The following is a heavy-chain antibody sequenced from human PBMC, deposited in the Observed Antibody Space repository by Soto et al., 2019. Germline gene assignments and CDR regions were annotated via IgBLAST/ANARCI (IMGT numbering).Heavy chain of an antibody. Sequence: SETLSLTCTVSGGSISSSSYYWGWIRQPPGKGLEWIGSIYYSGSTYYNPSLKSRVTISVDTSKNQFSLKLSSVTAADTAVYYCAGGTNGVWWDDYWGQGTLVTVSS. V-gene: IGHV4-39*01. CDR3: AGGTNGVWWDDY. J-gene: IGHJ4*02. CDR2: IYYSGST. D-gene: IGHD2-8*01. CDR1: GGSISSSSYY.